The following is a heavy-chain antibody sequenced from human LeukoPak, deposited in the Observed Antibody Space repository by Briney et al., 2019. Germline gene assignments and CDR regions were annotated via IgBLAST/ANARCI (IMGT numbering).Heavy chain of an antibody. V-gene: IGHV1-58*02. J-gene: IGHJ4*02. D-gene: IGHD5-12*01. Sequence: SVKVPCKASGFTFTSSAMQWVRQARGHRLEWIGWIVVGSGNANYAQKFPERVTITRDMSTTTAYTELSSLRSEDTAVYYCAVTGDSGDPYYFDYWGQGTLVTVSS. CDR3: AVTGDSGDPYYFDY. CDR1: GFTFTSSA. CDR2: IVVGSGNA.